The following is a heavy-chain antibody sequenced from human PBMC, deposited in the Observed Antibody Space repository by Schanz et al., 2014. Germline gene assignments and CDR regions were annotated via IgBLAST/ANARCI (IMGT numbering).Heavy chain of an antibody. CDR1: GFNFNNFA. J-gene: IGHJ4*02. CDR3: ARDHTTESYYSAGPPIDY. V-gene: IGHV3-33*08. Sequence: VQLLESGGGLVQPGGSLRLSCAASGFNFNNFAMTWVRQAPGKGLEWVAVISYDGSFKNYADSVRGRFTMSRDNSKNTLYLQMNSLRAEDTAVYYCARDHTTESYYSAGPPIDYWGQGTLLTVSS. CDR2: ISYDGSFK. D-gene: IGHD1-26*01.